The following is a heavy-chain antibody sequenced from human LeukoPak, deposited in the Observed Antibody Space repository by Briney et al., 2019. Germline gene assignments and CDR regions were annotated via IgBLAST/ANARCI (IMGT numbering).Heavy chain of an antibody. CDR2: INHSVST. D-gene: IGHD3-10*01. J-gene: IGHJ5*02. Sequence: SETLSLTCAVYGGSFSGYYWSWIRQPPGKGLEWTGEINHSVSTNYNPSLKSRVTISVDTSKNQFSLKLSSVTAADTAVYYCARVPHYYGSGSYYNNGNWFDPWGQGTLITVSS. V-gene: IGHV4-34*01. CDR1: GGSFSGYY. CDR3: ARVPHYYGSGSYYNNGNWFDP.